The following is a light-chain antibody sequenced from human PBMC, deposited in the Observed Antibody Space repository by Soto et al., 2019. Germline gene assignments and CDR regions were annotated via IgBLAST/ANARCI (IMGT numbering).Light chain of an antibody. CDR3: QQLYSYPRT. CDR2: AAS. Sequence: DIQLTQSPSFLSASVGDRVTITCRASQGISSYLAWYQQKPRKAPELLIYAASTLQSGVPSRFSGSGSGTEFTLTISSLQPEDFATYYCQQLYSYPRTFGPGTKVDIK. V-gene: IGKV1-9*01. CDR1: QGISSY. J-gene: IGKJ3*01.